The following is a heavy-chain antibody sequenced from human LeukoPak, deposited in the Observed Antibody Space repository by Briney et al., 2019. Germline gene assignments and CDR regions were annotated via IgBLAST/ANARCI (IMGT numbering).Heavy chain of an antibody. J-gene: IGHJ1*01. CDR2: ISYDGSNK. D-gene: IGHD3-22*01. CDR1: GFTFSSYG. CDR3: AKSSAVVTDDEYFQH. Sequence: GGSLRLSCAASGFTFSSYGMHWVRQAPGKGLEWVAVISYDGSNKHYADSVKGRFTISRDNSKNTLYLQMNSLRAEDTAVYYCAKSSAVVTDDEYFQHWGQGTLVTVSS. V-gene: IGHV3-30*18.